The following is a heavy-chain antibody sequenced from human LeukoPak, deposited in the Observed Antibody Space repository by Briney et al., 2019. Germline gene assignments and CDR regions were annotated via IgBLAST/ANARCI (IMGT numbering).Heavy chain of an antibody. CDR1: GGSISSYY. Sequence: SETLSLTCTVSGGSISSYYWSCIRQPPGKGLEWIGYIYYSGSTNYNPSLKSRVTISVDTSKNQFSLKLYSVTAADTAVYYCARAVVAAAGTVFDYWGQGTLVTVSS. V-gene: IGHV4-59*01. D-gene: IGHD6-13*01. CDR3: ARAVVAAAGTVFDY. J-gene: IGHJ4*02. CDR2: IYYSGST.